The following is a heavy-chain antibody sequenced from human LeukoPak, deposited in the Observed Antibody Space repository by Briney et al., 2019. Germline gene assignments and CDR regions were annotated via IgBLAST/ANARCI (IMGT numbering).Heavy chain of an antibody. Sequence: GRSVRLSCVASGFTFDDYAMHWVRQAPGKGLEWVSGISWNSGSIGYADSVKGRFTISRDNAKNSLYLQMNSLRAEDTALYYCAKDIRDTSYYFDTWGQGTLVTVSS. V-gene: IGHV3-9*01. D-gene: IGHD5-18*01. CDR1: GFTFDDYA. CDR2: ISWNSGSI. J-gene: IGHJ4*02. CDR3: AKDIRDTSYYFDT.